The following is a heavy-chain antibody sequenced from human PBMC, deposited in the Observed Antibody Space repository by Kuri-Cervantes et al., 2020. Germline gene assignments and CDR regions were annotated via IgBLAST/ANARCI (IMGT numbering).Heavy chain of an antibody. V-gene: IGHV3-33*08. CDR1: GFTFSSYG. CDR2: IWYDGSNK. CDR3: ARARLGELSSAYYYYYGMDV. D-gene: IGHD3-16*02. J-gene: IGHJ6*02. Sequence: GESLKISCAASGFTFSSYGMHWVRQAPGKGLEWVAVIWYDGSNKYYADSVKGRFTISRDNSKNTLYLQMNSLRAEDTAVYYCARARLGELSSAYYYYYGMDVWGQGTTVTVSS.